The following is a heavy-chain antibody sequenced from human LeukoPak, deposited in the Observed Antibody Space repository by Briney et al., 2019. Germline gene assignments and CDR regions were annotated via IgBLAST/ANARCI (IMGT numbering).Heavy chain of an antibody. D-gene: IGHD6-25*01. CDR2: MNPISGNT. Sequence: GASVKVSCKASGYTFTSYDINWVRQATGQGLEWMGWMNPISGNTGYAQKFQGRVTMTRNTSISTAYMELSSLRSEDTAVYYCARGRRQRLANYYYYYMDVWGKGTTVTVSS. J-gene: IGHJ6*03. CDR3: ARGRRQRLANYYYYYMDV. V-gene: IGHV1-8*01. CDR1: GYTFTSYD.